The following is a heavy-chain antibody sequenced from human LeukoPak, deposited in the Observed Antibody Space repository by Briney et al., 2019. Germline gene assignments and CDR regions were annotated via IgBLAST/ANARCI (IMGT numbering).Heavy chain of an antibody. D-gene: IGHD6-13*01. Sequence: SGGSLRLSCAASGFTFSSYAISWVRQAPGQGLEWMGGIIPIFGTANYAQKFQGRVTITADESTSTAYMELSSLRSEDTAVYYCASPAAAGTELDYYYGMDVWGQGTTVTVSS. J-gene: IGHJ6*02. CDR2: IIPIFGTA. CDR1: GFTFSSYA. CDR3: ASPAAAGTELDYYYGMDV. V-gene: IGHV1-69*01.